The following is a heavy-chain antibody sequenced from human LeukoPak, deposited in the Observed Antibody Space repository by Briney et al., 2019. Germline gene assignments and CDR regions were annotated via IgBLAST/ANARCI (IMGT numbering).Heavy chain of an antibody. J-gene: IGHJ4*02. D-gene: IGHD6-13*01. CDR3: ATEYSSSWYAY. CDR1: GGSISSYY. CDR2: IYTSGST. V-gene: IGHV4-4*07. Sequence: SETLSLTCTVSGGSISSYYWSWIRQPAGKGLEWIGRIYTSGSTNYNPSLKSRVTMSVDTSKNQFSLKLSSVTAADTVVYYCATEYSSSWYAYRGQGTLVTVSS.